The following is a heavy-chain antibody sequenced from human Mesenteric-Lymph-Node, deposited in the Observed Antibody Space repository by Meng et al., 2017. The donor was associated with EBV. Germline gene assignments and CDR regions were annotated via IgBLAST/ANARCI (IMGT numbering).Heavy chain of an antibody. D-gene: IGHD3-22*01. CDR2: IYYSGST. CDR3: ARQDRSGSYYFDY. V-gene: IGHV4-59*01. Sequence: QVQLLESGPGLVKPSETLSLTCTVSGGSISSYYWSWIRQPPGRGLEWIGYIYYSGSTSYNPSLKSRVTISVDTSKNQFSLKLTSVTAADTAVYYCARQDRSGSYYFDYWGQGTLVTVSS. J-gene: IGHJ4*02. CDR1: GGSISSYY.